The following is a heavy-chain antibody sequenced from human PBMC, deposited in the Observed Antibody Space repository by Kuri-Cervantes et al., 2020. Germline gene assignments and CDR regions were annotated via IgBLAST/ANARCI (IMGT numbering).Heavy chain of an antibody. D-gene: IGHD2-15*01. CDR3: VREVGLNWFDP. CDR1: GGSFSGYY. V-gene: IGHV4-34*01. Sequence: SETLSLTCAVYGGSFSGYYWSWIRQPPGKGLEWIGEINHSGSTNYNPSLKSRVTISVDTSKNQFSLKLSSVTAADTAVYYCVREVGLNWFDPWGQGTQVTVSS. CDR2: INHSGST. J-gene: IGHJ5*02.